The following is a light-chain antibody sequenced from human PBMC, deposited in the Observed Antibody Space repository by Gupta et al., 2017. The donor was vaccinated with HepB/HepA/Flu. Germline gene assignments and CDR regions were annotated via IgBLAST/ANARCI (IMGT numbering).Light chain of an antibody. CDR2: AAS. CDR1: QSISSY. J-gene: IGKJ4*01. CDR3: QETYDTPRT. V-gene: IGKV1-39*01. Sequence: DIQMTQSPSSLSASVGDRVTITCRASQSISSYLNWYQQKPGKAPELLIYAASTLQTGVPSRFSGSGSGTDFTLTVSSLQPDDFATYYCQETYDTPRTFGGGTKAEIK.